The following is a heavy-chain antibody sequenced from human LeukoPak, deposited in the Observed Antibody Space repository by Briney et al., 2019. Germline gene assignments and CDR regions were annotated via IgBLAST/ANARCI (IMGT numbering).Heavy chain of an antibody. J-gene: IGHJ5*02. CDR2: IWYDGSNK. V-gene: IGHV3-33*01. CDR1: GFTFSSYG. CDR3: ARSMHDFQGGNWFDP. Sequence: PGGSLRLSCAASGFTFSSYGMHWVRQAPGKGLEWVAVIWYDGSNKYYADSVKGLFTISRDNSKNTLYLQMNSLRAEDTAVYYCARSMHDFQGGNWFDPWGQGTLVTVSS. D-gene: IGHD3-3*01.